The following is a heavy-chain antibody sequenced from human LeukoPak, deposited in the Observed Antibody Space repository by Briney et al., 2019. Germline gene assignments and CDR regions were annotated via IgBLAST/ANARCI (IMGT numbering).Heavy chain of an antibody. CDR1: GGTFSSYA. CDR2: IIPIFGTA. Sequence: SVKVSCKASGGTFSSYAISWVRQAPGQGLEWMGGIIPIFGTANYAQKFQGRVTITADESTSTAYMEPSSLRSEDTAVYYCARGHDYGGNFYYYYMDVWGKGTTVTISS. J-gene: IGHJ6*03. CDR3: ARGHDYGGNFYYYYMDV. D-gene: IGHD4-23*01. V-gene: IGHV1-69*13.